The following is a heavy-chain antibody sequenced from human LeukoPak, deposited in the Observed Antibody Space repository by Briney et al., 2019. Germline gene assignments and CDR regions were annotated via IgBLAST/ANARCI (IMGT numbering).Heavy chain of an antibody. CDR3: AEEGGDY. CDR1: GGSISSSSYS. Sequence: KPSETLSLTCTVSGGSISSSSYSWGWIRQPPGKGLEWIGSIYYSGSTYYNPSLKSRVTISVDTSKNQFSLKLSSVTAADTAVYYCAEEGGDYWGQGTLVTVSS. V-gene: IGHV4-39*01. D-gene: IGHD3-16*01. J-gene: IGHJ4*02. CDR2: IYYSGST.